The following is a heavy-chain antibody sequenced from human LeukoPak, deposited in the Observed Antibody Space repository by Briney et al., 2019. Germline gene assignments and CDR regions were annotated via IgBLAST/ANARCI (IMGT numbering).Heavy chain of an antibody. Sequence: ASVKVSCKASGYTFTGYYMHWVRQAPGQGLEWMGWINPNSGGTNYAQKFQGRVTMTRDTSISTAYMELSRLRSDDTAVYCCARRYFYYNYVDVWGKGTTVTVSS. J-gene: IGHJ6*03. V-gene: IGHV1-2*02. CDR3: ARRYFYYNYVDV. CDR2: INPNSGGT. CDR1: GYTFTGYY.